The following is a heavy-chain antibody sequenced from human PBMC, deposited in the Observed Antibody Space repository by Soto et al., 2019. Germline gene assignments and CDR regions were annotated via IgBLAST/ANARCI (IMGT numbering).Heavy chain of an antibody. D-gene: IGHD6-6*01. Sequence: PSETLSLTCTVSGGSISSSSDFWGWIRQHPGKGLEWIGYIYYSGSTYYNPSLKSRVTISVDTSKNQFSLKLSSVTAADTAVYYCARSIFPWGQGTLVTVSS. CDR2: IYYSGST. V-gene: IGHV4-31*03. CDR3: ARSIFP. J-gene: IGHJ5*02. CDR1: GGSISSSSDF.